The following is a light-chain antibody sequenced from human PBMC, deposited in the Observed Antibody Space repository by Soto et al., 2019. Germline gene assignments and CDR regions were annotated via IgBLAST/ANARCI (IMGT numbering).Light chain of an antibody. CDR2: AVS. CDR3: SSYTSSSTL. J-gene: IGLJ2*01. V-gene: IGLV2-14*01. Sequence: QSALTQPASVSGSPGQSITISCTGTSSDVGGYNYVSWYQQHPGKAPKLMIYAVSNRPSGVSNRFSGSKSGNTASLTISGLQAEDDADYYCSSYTSSSTLFGGGTKLTVL. CDR1: SSDVGGYNY.